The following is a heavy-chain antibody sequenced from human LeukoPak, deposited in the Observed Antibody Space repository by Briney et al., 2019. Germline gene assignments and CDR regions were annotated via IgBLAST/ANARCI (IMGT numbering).Heavy chain of an antibody. V-gene: IGHV4-4*07. CDR1: GGSISSFY. Sequence: SETLSLTCSVSGGSISSFYCNWMRQPAGKGLEWIGRIYTSGTTTYNPSLKSRVTMSVDTSKNQFSLKLSSVTAADTAVYYCARECWGAGYRYYYVDVWSKGTTVTISS. CDR3: ARECWGAGYRYYYVDV. J-gene: IGHJ6*03. CDR2: IYTSGTT. D-gene: IGHD7-27*01.